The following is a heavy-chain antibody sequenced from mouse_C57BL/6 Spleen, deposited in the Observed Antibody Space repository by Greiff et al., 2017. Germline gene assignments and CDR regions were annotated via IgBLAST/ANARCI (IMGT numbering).Heavy chain of an antibody. J-gene: IGHJ3*01. D-gene: IGHD2-2*01. CDR1: GYTFTSYW. CDR3: ASWGGYAEGFAY. CDR2: IDPYSGGT. V-gene: IGHV1-72*01. Sequence: QVQLQQSGAELVRPGASVKLSCKASGYTFTSYWMHWVKQRPGRGLEWIGRIDPYSGGTKYNEKFKGKATLTVDKSSSTAYMQLSSLTSEDSAVYYCASWGGYAEGFAYWGQGTLVTVSA.